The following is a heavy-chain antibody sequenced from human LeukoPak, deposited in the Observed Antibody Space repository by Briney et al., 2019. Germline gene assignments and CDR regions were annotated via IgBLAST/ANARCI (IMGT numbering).Heavy chain of an antibody. CDR3: AKDGPQSEYQPLGSSDY. CDR2: ISASGGST. J-gene: IGHJ4*02. CDR1: GFTFSSYA. D-gene: IGHD2-2*01. V-gene: IGHV3-23*01. Sequence: GGSLRLSCAASGFTFSSYAMSWVRQAPGKGLEWVSGISASGGSTYYADSVKGRFTISRDSSKNTLYLQMNSLRAEDTALYYCAKDGPQSEYQPLGSSDYWGQGTLVTVSS.